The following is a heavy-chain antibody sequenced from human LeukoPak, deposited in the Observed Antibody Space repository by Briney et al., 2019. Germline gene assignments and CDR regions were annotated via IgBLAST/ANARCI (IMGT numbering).Heavy chain of an antibody. V-gene: IGHV4-39*07. D-gene: IGHD3-3*01. CDR2: LYYSGST. CDR3: ARGLTIFGVVSEAFDI. J-gene: IGHJ3*02. CDR1: GGSISSSSYY. Sequence: SETLSLTCTVSGGSISSSSYYWGWIRQPPGKGLEWIGSLYYSGSTYYNPSLKSRATISVDTSKNQFSLKLSSVTAADTAVYYCARGLTIFGVVSEAFDIWGQGTMVTVSS.